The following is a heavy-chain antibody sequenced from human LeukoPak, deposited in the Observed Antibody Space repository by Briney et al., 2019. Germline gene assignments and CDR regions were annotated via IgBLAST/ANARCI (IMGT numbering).Heavy chain of an antibody. CDR1: GYTFTSYY. V-gene: IGHV1-46*01. Sequence: GASVKVSCKASGYTFTSYYMHWVRQAPGQGLEWMGIINPSGGSTSYAQKFQGRVTMTRDTSTSTVYMELSSLRSEDTAVYYCARPSGYDSSGSDAFDIWGQGTMVTVSS. CDR2: INPSGGST. J-gene: IGHJ3*02. CDR3: ARPSGYDSSGSDAFDI. D-gene: IGHD3-22*01.